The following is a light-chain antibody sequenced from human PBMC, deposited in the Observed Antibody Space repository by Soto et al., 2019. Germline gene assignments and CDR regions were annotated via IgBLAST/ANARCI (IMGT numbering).Light chain of an antibody. Sequence: QSALTQPASVSGSPGQSITISCTGTSSDIGAHTYVSWFQQHPGKVPKVIIYNVSTRPSGISDRFSGSKSGNTASLTISGLQAEDEADYYCCSYAGGFVVFGGGTKVTVL. CDR1: SSDIGAHTY. CDR3: CSYAGGFVV. V-gene: IGLV2-14*01. J-gene: IGLJ2*01. CDR2: NVS.